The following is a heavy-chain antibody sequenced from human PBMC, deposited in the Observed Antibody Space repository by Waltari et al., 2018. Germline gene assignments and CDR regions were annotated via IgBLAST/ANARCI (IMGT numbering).Heavy chain of an antibody. D-gene: IGHD2-2*01. V-gene: IGHV3-33*07. CDR2: IWDDGGDE. CDR1: GFAFSSHG. Sequence: VQLVVSGGRVVQPGRSGRLSCEASGFAFSSHGMHWVRQAPGKGLEWLAVIWDDGGDEYYGDSVRGRITISRDNSKNTLYLEKNSLGVEDTAIYYCARDTSASQAYFDFWGQGTLVSVSS. CDR3: ARDTSASQAYFDF. J-gene: IGHJ4*02.